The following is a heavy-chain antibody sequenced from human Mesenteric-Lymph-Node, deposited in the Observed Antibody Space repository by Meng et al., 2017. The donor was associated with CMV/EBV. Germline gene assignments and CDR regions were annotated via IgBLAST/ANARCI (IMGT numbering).Heavy chain of an antibody. CDR3: ARDRDTDWYSPFDY. V-gene: IGHV1-2*06. J-gene: IGHJ4*02. CDR1: GYTFIDYD. CDR2: INPKTGGR. Sequence: QVQLVQSGAEVKKPGGSVMVSCKASGYTFIDYDINWVRQAPGQGLEWMGRINPKTGGRSYAQNFQGRVTMTRDTSINTAYMEVNRLNSDDTAMYYCARDRDTDWYSPFDYWGPGTLVTVSS. D-gene: IGHD3-9*01.